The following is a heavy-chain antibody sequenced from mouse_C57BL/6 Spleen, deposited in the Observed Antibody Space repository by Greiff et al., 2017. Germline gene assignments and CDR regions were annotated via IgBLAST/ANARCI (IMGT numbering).Heavy chain of an antibody. J-gene: IGHJ4*01. Sequence: QVQLQQSGAELARPGASVKLSCKASGYTFTSYGISWVKQRTGQGLEWIGEIYPRSGNPYYNEKFKGKATLTADKSSSTAYMELRSLTSEDAAVYFCARSFPLYARDYWGQGTSVTVSS. CDR2: IYPRSGNP. CDR3: ARSFPLYARDY. V-gene: IGHV1-81*01. CDR1: GYTFTSYG.